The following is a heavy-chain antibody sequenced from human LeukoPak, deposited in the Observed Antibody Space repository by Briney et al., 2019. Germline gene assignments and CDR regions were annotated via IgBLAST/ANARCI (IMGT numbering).Heavy chain of an antibody. CDR1: GFTLSNAW. Sequence: PGGSLRLSCAASGFTLSNAWMNWVRQTPGKGMGWVGLIKNRADGGAIDYAAPVKGRFTISRDDTKNTLFLQMNSLKTEDTAFYYCVTERVGAFETWGQGTMVTVSS. J-gene: IGHJ3*02. V-gene: IGHV3-15*01. CDR3: VTERVGAFET. CDR2: IKNRADGGAI.